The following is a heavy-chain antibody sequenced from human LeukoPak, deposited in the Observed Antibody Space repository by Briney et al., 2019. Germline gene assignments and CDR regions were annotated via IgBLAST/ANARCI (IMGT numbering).Heavy chain of an antibody. Sequence: PGRSLRLSCAASGFTFSSYGMHWVRQAPGKGLEWVAVISYDGSNKYYADSVKGRFTISRDNSKNTLYLQMNSLRAEDTAVYYCAREGSRGSFDPWGQGTLVTVSS. V-gene: IGHV3-30*03. CDR1: GFTFSSYG. CDR3: AREGSRGSFDP. CDR2: ISYDGSNK. D-gene: IGHD2-2*01. J-gene: IGHJ5*02.